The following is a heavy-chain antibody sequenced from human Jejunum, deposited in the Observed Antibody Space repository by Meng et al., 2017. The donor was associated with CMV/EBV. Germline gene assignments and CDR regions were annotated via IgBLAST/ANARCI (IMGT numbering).Heavy chain of an antibody. D-gene: IGHD1-7*01. CDR1: FSLSTNGVG. J-gene: IGHJ5*01. Sequence: FSLSTNGVGVGWIRHRPGEALEWLALIYWDNDRRYSTSMRNRLTITKDTSKSQVVLTMTNMDPVDTATYYCGHRQYTSDWNYALLDSWGQGTLVTVSS. V-gene: IGHV2-5*02. CDR3: GHRQYTSDWNYALLDS. CDR2: IYWDNDR.